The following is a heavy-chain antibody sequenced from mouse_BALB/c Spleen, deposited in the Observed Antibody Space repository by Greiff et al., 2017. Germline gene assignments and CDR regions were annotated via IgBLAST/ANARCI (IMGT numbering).Heavy chain of an antibody. Sequence: EVHLVESGPGLVKPSQSLSLTCSVTGYSITSGYYWNWIRQFPGNKLEWMGYISYDGSNNYNPSLKNRISITRDTSKNQFFLKLNSVTTEDTATYYCARDRDGLYYFDYWGQGTTLTVSS. D-gene: IGHD1-1*01. V-gene: IGHV3-6*02. J-gene: IGHJ2*01. CDR3: ARDRDGLYYFDY. CDR2: ISYDGSN. CDR1: GYSITSGYY.